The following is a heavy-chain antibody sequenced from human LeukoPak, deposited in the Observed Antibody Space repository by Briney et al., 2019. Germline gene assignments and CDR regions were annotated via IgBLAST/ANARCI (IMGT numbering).Heavy chain of an antibody. Sequence: GGSLRLSCAASRFTFSSFAMSWVRQAPGKALEWVSTFGTSGGDTYYADSVKGRFTISRDNTENTLYLQMNSLRGEDTAVYYCAKSSAPGSFFDYWGQGTLVTVSS. V-gene: IGHV3-23*01. CDR2: FGTSGGDT. D-gene: IGHD3-10*01. J-gene: IGHJ4*02. CDR3: AKSSAPGSFFDY. CDR1: RFTFSSFA.